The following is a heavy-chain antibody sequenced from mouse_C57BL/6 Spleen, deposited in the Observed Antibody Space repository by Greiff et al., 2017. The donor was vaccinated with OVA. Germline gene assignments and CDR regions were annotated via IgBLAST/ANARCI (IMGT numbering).Heavy chain of an antibody. D-gene: IGHD1-1*01. V-gene: IGHV1-50*01. CDR3: ARSPFWYGSSRYAMDY. CDR1: GYTFTSYW. J-gene: IGHJ4*01. CDR2: IDPSASYT. Sequence: QVQLQQPGAELVKPGASVKLSCKASGYTFTSYWMQWVKQRPGQGLEWIGEIDPSASYTNYNQKFKGKATLTVDTSSSTAYMQLSSLTSEDSAVYYCARSPFWYGSSRYAMDYWGQGTSVTVSS.